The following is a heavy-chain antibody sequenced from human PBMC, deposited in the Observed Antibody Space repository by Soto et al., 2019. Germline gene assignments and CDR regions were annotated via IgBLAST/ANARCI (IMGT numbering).Heavy chain of an antibody. J-gene: IGHJ4*02. CDR3: ARDRIDYGGNSCFDY. Sequence: PSETLSLTCTVSGGSISSGGYYWSWIRQHPGKGLEWIGYIYYSGSTYYNPSLKSRVTISVDTSKNQFSLKLSSVTAADTAVYYCARDRIDYGGNSCFDYWGQGTLATVSS. D-gene: IGHD4-17*01. V-gene: IGHV4-31*03. CDR1: GGSISSGGYY. CDR2: IYYSGST.